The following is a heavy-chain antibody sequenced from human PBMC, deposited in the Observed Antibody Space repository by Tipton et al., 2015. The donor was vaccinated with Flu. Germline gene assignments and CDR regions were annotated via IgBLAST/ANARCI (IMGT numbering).Heavy chain of an antibody. CDR3: ARGNNVWSWYLSL. J-gene: IGHJ2*01. V-gene: IGHV4-59*11. D-gene: IGHD1-14*01. CDR2: IYDDGST. Sequence: GLVKPSETLSLTCTVSGASISSHYWSWIRQPPGKGLERLGYIYDDGSTNYNPSLRSRVTFSIGTSNNQFSLKLTSVTAADTAIYYWARGNNVWSWYLSLWGRGTLVTVSS. CDR1: GASISSHY.